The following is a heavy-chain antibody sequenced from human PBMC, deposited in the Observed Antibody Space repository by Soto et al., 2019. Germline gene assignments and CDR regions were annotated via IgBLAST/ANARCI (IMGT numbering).Heavy chain of an antibody. J-gene: IGHJ4*02. V-gene: IGHV1-18*03. CDR3: ASRSGQLPYYFVY. D-gene: IGHD6-6*01. CDR1: GFTFTNYG. CDR2: ISAYKGNT. Sequence: ASVKVSCKASGFTFTNYGISWVRQAPGQGLEWMGWISAYKGNTNYAQKFQGRVTMTTDTSTSTAYLELRSLRSDDMAVYFCASRSGQLPYYFVYWGQGTQVTVSS.